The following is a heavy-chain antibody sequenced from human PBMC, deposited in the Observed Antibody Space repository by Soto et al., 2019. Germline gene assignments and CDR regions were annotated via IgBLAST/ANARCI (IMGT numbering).Heavy chain of an antibody. J-gene: IGHJ4*02. CDR2: IYYSGTT. V-gene: IGHV4-28*01. CDR1: GYSISSSNW. CDR3: ARREIQGPIDY. Sequence: QVQLQESGPGLVKPSDTLSLTCAVSGYSISSSNWWGWIRQPPGKGLEWIVYIYYSGTTYYNPSLKSRVTMSVDTSNNPFSLKLSSVTAVDTAVYYCARREIQGPIDYWGQGTLVTVSS. D-gene: IGHD1-26*01.